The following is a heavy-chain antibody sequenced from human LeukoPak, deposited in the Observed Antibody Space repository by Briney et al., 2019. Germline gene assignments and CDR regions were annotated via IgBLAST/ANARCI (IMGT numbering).Heavy chain of an antibody. CDR2: INHSGST. D-gene: IGHD2-8*01. CDR1: GGSFSGYY. CDR3: ARGLSTKKDS. Sequence: ASETLSLTCAVYGGSFSGYYWSWIRQPPGKGLEWIGEINHSGSTNYNPSLKSRVTISVDTSKNQFSLKLSSVTAADTAVYYCARGLSTKKDSWGQGTLVTVSS. J-gene: IGHJ4*02. V-gene: IGHV4-34*01.